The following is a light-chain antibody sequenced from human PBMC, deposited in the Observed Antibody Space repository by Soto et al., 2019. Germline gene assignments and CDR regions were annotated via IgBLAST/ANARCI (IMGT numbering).Light chain of an antibody. J-gene: IGKJ1*01. CDR3: QHYNNWPPWT. Sequence: EIVMTQSPATLSVSPWERAPPPCTASQSVSSNLAWYQQKPGQAPRLLIYGASIRATGIPARFSGSGSGTEFTLTISTLQSEDFAIYYCQHYNNWPPWTFGQGTKV. CDR2: GAS. CDR1: QSVSSN. V-gene: IGKV3-15*01.